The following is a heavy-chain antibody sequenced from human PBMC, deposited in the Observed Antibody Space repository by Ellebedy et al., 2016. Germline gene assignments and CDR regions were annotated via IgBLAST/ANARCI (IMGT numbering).Heavy chain of an antibody. J-gene: IGHJ6*03. Sequence: ASVKVSXKVSGYTLTELSMHWVRQAPGKGLEWMGGFDPEDGETIYAQKFQGRVTMTEDTSTDTAYMELSSLRSEDTAVYYCATGHPYYYYYMDVWGKGTTVTVSS. CDR2: FDPEDGET. CDR1: GYTLTELS. CDR3: ATGHPYYYYYMDV. V-gene: IGHV1-24*01.